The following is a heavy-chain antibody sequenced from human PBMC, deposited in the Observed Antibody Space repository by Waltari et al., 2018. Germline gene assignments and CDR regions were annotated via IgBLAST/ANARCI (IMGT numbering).Heavy chain of an antibody. V-gene: IGHV3-33*01. Sequence: QVQLVESGGGVVQPGRSLRLSCAASGFTFSSYGMHWVRQAPGKGLEWVAVIWYDGSNKYYADSVKGRFTISRDNSKNTLYLQMNSLRAEDTAVYYCARALWMRRYFDYWGQGTLVIVSS. CDR3: ARALWMRRYFDY. CDR2: IWYDGSNK. J-gene: IGHJ4*02. D-gene: IGHD3-3*01. CDR1: GFTFSSYG.